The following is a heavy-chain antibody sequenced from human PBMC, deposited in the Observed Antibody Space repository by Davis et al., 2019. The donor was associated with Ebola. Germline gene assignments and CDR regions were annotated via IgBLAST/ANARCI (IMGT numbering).Heavy chain of an antibody. D-gene: IGHD2-15*01. J-gene: IGHJ6*04. V-gene: IGHV4-34*01. CDR2: INHSGST. Sequence: MPSETLSLTCAVYGGSFSGYYWSWIRQPPGRGLEWIGEINHSGSTNYNPSLKSRVTISVDTSKNQFSLKLSSVTAADTAVYYCARVCSGGSCYSPYYYYYGMDVWGKGTTVTVSS. CDR1: GGSFSGYY. CDR3: ARVCSGGSCYSPYYYYYGMDV.